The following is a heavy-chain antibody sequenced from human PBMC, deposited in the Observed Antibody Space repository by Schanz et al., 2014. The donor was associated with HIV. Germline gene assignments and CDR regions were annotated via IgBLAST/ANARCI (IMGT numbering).Heavy chain of an antibody. V-gene: IGHV3-30*18. J-gene: IGHJ6*02. D-gene: IGHD3-22*01. CDR3: AKDRNYYDSKYRGKGNYYYYYGMDV. CDR1: GFNFNSYG. Sequence: QEQLVESGGGVVQPGRSLRLSCVASGFNFNSYGMHWVRQAPGKGLEWLAVISYDGRNKKFANSVKGRFTISRDNSKNTVYLQAKSLRPEDTAVYYCAKDRNYYDSKYRGKGNYYYYYGMDVWGQGTTVTVSS. CDR2: ISYDGRNK.